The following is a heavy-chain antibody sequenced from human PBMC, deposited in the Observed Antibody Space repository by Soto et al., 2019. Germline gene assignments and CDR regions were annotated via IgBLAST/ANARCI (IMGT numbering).Heavy chain of an antibody. CDR2: IYYSGST. CDR1: GGSISSYY. CDR3: GRRNSIAAWNWFDP. V-gene: IGHV4-59*08. J-gene: IGHJ5*02. Sequence: PSETLSLTCTVSGGSISSYYWSWIRQPPGKGLEWIGYIYYSGSTNYNPSLKSRVTISVDTSKNQFSLKLSSVTAADTAVYYCGRRNSIAAWNWFDPWGQGTLVTVSS. D-gene: IGHD6-6*01.